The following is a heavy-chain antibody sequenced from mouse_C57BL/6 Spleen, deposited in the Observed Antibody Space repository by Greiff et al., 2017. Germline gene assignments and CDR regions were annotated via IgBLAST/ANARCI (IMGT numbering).Heavy chain of an antibody. CDR1: GYTFTSYW. V-gene: IGHV1-72*01. Sequence: QVHVKQPGAELVKPGASVKLSCKASGYTFTSYWMHWVKQRPGRGLEWIGRIDPNSGGTKYNEKFKSKATLTVDKPSSTAYMQLSSLTSEDSAVYYCAREVDGYYRGYFDVWGTGTTVTVSS. D-gene: IGHD2-3*01. CDR2: IDPNSGGT. CDR3: AREVDGYYRGYFDV. J-gene: IGHJ1*03.